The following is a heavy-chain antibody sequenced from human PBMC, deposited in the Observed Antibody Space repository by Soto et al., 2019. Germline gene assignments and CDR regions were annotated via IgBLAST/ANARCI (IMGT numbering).Heavy chain of an antibody. CDR1: GFTFSSYA. D-gene: IGHD5-18*01. J-gene: IGHJ4*02. CDR2: ISYDGSNK. V-gene: IGHV3-30-3*01. Sequence: QVQLVESGGGVVQPGRSLRLSCAASGFTFSSYAMHWVRQAPGKGLEWVAVISYDGSNKYYADSVKGRFTISRDNSKNTLYLQMNSLRAEDTAVYYCARDGQYSYGTVAYWGQGTLVTVSS. CDR3: ARDGQYSYGTVAY.